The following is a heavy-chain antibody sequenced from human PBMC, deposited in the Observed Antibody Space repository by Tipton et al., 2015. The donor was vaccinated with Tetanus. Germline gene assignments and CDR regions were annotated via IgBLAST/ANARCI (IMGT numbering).Heavy chain of an antibody. Sequence: QSGPEVKKPGASVKVSCKVSGYTLTELSMHWVRQAPGKGLEWMGGFDPEDGETIYAQKFQGRVTMTEDTSTDTAYMELSSLRSEDTAVYYCATDLPMVRGVSYYYGMDVWGQGTTVTVSS. CDR1: GYTLTELS. D-gene: IGHD3-10*01. CDR3: ATDLPMVRGVSYYYGMDV. V-gene: IGHV1-24*01. CDR2: FDPEDGET. J-gene: IGHJ6*02.